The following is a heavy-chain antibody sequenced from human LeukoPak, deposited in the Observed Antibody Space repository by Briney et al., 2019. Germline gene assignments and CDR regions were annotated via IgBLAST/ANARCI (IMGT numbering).Heavy chain of an antibody. V-gene: IGHV4-34*01. CDR2: INHSGRT. D-gene: IGHD2/OR15-2a*01. J-gene: IGHJ4*02. CDR3: ARDPCSTINCPLRF. CDR1: GGSLSGSY. Sequence: SETLSLTCGVYGGSLSGSYCTWIRQSPEKGLEWIGEINHSGRTNYNPSLGGRATIPVDTSKTQFSLKLRSVTAADTAVYYCARDPCSTINCPLRFWGQGTLVTVFS.